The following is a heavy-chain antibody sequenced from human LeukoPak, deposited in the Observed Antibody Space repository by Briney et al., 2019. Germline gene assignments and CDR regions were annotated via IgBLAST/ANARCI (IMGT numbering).Heavy chain of an antibody. CDR1: GFTFSSYS. J-gene: IGHJ6*03. V-gene: IGHV3-21*01. CDR2: ISSSSSYI. Sequence: GGSLRLSCAASGFTFSSYSMNWVRQAPGKGLEWVSSISSSSSYISYADSVKGRFTISRDNAKNSLYLQMNSLRAEDTAVYYCASGIAAAGFYYYYMDVWGKGTTVTVSS. CDR3: ASGIAAAGFYYYYMDV. D-gene: IGHD6-13*01.